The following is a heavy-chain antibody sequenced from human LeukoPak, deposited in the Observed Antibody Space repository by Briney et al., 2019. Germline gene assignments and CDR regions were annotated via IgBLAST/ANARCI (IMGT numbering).Heavy chain of an antibody. V-gene: IGHV4-31*03. J-gene: IGHJ4*02. CDR3: ARDITGTTLVDY. CDR1: GGSISSGGYY. Sequence: SETLSLTCTVSGGSISSGGYYWSWIRQHPGKGLEWTGYIYYSGSTYYNPSLKSRVTISVDTSKNQFSLKLSSVTAADTAVYYCARDITGTTLVDYWGQGTLVTVSS. D-gene: IGHD1-7*01. CDR2: IYYSGST.